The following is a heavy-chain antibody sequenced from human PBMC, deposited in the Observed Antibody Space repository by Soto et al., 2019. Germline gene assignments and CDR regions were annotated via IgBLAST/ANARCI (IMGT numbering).Heavy chain of an antibody. CDR3: ARGVRWIQLWGYWYFDL. CDR2: INHSGST. V-gene: IGHV4-34*01. CDR1: GGSFSGYY. Sequence: PSETLSLTCAVYGGSFSGYYWSWIRQPPGKGLEWIGEINHSGSTNYNPSLKSRVTISVDTSKNQFSLKLSSVTAADTAVYYCARGVRWIQLWGYWYFDLWGRGTLVTVSS. D-gene: IGHD5-18*01. J-gene: IGHJ2*01.